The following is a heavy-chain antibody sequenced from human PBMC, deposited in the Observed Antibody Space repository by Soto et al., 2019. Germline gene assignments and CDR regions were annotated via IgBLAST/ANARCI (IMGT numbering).Heavy chain of an antibody. J-gene: IGHJ5*02. CDR2: IYYSGST. CDR1: GGPISSYY. V-gene: IGHV4-59*01. CDR3: ARDKGGGWFDP. D-gene: IGHD1-26*01. Sequence: SETLSLTCTVSGGPISSYYWSWIRQPPGKGLEWVGYIYYSGSTNYNPSLKSRVTISVDTSKNQFSLKLSSVTAADTAVYYCARDKGGGWFDPWGQGTLVTVSS.